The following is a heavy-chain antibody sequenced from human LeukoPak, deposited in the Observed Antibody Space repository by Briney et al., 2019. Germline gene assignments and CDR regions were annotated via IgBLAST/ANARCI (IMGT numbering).Heavy chain of an antibody. D-gene: IGHD3-3*01. CDR1: GGSISSSSYY. CDR2: IYYSGST. Sequence: PSETLSLTRTVSGGSISSSSYYWGWIRQPPGKGLEWIGSIYYSGSTYYNPSLKSRVTISVDTSKNQFSLKLSSVTAADTAVYYCARTGLRFLEWLLTNWFDPWGQGTLVTVSS. V-gene: IGHV4-39*01. CDR3: ARTGLRFLEWLLTNWFDP. J-gene: IGHJ5*02.